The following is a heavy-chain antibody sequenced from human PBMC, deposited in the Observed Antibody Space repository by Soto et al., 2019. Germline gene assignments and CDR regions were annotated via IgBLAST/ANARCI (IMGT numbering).Heavy chain of an antibody. Sequence: QVQLQQWGAGLLKPSETLSLTCAVYGGSFRGYYWSWIRQPPGKGLEWIGEINHSGSTNYNPSLKSRVPISVDTSKNQFSLKLSSVTAADTAVYYCARNLYRCPWETRAYDYWGQGTLTVSS. V-gene: IGHV4-34*01. D-gene: IGHD1-1*01. CDR3: ARNLYRCPWETRAYDY. CDR2: INHSGST. CDR1: GGSFRGYY. J-gene: IGHJ4*02.